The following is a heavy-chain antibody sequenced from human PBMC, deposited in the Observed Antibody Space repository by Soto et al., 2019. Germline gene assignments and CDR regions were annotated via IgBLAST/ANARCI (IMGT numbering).Heavy chain of an antibody. D-gene: IGHD2-15*01. CDR2: IYHSGST. Sequence: PSATLSLTCAVSGGSISSSNWWSWVRQPPGKGLEWIGEIYHSGSTNHNPSLKSRVTISVDKSKNQFSLKLSSVTAADTAVYYCARAHCSGGSCYSVQHWFDPWGQGTLVTVSS. J-gene: IGHJ5*02. CDR3: ARAHCSGGSCYSVQHWFDP. V-gene: IGHV4-4*02. CDR1: GGSISSSNW.